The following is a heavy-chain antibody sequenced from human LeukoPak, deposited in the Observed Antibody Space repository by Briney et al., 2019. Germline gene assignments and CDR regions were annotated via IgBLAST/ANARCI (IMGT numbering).Heavy chain of an antibody. CDR1: GFTFSNYA. D-gene: IGHD2-2*01. J-gene: IGHJ6*02. Sequence: LSGGSLRLSCAASGFTFSNYAMSWVRQAPGKGLEWVSTISGSGGSTYYADSVKGRFTISRDNSKNTLYLQLNSLRAEDTAVYYCAKSTSLLYYYYGMDVWGQGTTVTVSS. CDR2: ISGSGGST. CDR3: AKSTSLLYYYYGMDV. V-gene: IGHV3-23*01.